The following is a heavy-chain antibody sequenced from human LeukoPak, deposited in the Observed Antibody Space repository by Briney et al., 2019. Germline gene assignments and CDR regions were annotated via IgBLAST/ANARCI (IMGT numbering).Heavy chain of an antibody. V-gene: IGHV1-18*01. CDR1: GYNFTIYG. D-gene: IGHD5-18*01. CDR2: ISAFNGNT. CDR3: ARGGTVVDTANPFDF. Sequence: GASVKVSCKASGYNFTIYGITWVRQAPGQGLEWMGWISAFNGNTNYAQKLQGRITMTTDTSTSTVYMELRSLRSDDTAVYYCARGGTVVDTANPFDFWGQGTLVTVSS. J-gene: IGHJ4*02.